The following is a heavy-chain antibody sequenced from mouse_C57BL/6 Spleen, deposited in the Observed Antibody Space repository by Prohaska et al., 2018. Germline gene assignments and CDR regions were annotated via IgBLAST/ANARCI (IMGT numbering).Heavy chain of an antibody. CDR1: GFNIKNTY. J-gene: IGHJ3*01. CDR3: ANYYGSSSWFAY. Sequence: EVQLQQSVAELVRPGASVELSCTASGFNIKNTYMHWVKQRPEQGLEWIGRIDHANGNTKYAPKFQGKATITADTSSNTAYRQLSSLTSEDTAIYYCANYYGSSSWFAYWGQGTLVTVSA. D-gene: IGHD1-1*01. CDR2: IDHANGNT. V-gene: IGHV14-3*01.